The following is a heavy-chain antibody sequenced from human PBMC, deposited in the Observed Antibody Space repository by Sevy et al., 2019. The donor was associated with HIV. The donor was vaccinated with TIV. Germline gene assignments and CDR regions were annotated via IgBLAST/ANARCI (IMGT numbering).Heavy chain of an antibody. Sequence: GGSLRLSCAASGFTFSSYAMHWVRQAPGKGLEWVAVISYDGSNKYYADSVKGGFSISRDNSKNTLYLQMNSLRAEDKDVYYCARRGQLLYNWFDPWGQGTLVTVSS. CDR3: ARRGQLLYNWFDP. V-gene: IGHV3-30-3*01. CDR1: GFTFSSYA. D-gene: IGHD2-2*01. J-gene: IGHJ5*02. CDR2: ISYDGSNK.